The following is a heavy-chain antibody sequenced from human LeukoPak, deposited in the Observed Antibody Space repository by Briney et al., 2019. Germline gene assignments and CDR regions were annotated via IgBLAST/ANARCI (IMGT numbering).Heavy chain of an antibody. CDR2: IRNKADVDST. CDR1: GFTLGDYG. V-gene: IGHV3-49*04. Sequence: GVAQRLSCTGSGFTLGDYGMSWVRQAPGRGREGVGFIRNKADVDSTEYVASVEGRFTISRDDSQSIAYLQMDKLLSEAAAVYYCATTILRGAVSRDFDYWGQGTLLTVSS. J-gene: IGHJ4*02. D-gene: IGHD3-10*01. CDR3: ATTILRGAVSRDFDY.